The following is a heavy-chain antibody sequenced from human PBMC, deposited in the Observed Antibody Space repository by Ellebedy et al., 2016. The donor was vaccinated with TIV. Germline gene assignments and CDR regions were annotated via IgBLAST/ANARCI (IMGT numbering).Heavy chain of an antibody. CDR1: GGSISSGDYY. J-gene: IGHJ4*02. CDR3: ARWDNWNGGFDY. Sequence: MPSETLSLTCTVSGGSISSGDYYWSWIRQPPGKGLEWIGYIYYSGSTYYNPSLKSRVTMSVDTSKSQFSLKLTSVTAADTAVYYCARWDNWNGGFDYWGQGTLVTVSS. V-gene: IGHV4-30-4*01. CDR2: IYYSGST. D-gene: IGHD1-20*01.